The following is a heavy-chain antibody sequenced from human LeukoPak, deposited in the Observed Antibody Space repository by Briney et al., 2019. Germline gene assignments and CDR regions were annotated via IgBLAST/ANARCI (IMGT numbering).Heavy chain of an antibody. CDR2: ISSSSSYI. V-gene: IGHV3-21*01. D-gene: IGHD6-13*01. J-gene: IGHJ4*02. CDR1: GFTFSSYS. Sequence: PGGSLRLSCAASGFTFSSYSMSWVRQAPGKGLEWVSSISSSSSYIYYAVSVKGRFSISRDNAKNSLSLQMNSLRAEDTAVYYCARDNQIAAAGWYIDYWGQGTLVTGSS. CDR3: ARDNQIAAAGWYIDY.